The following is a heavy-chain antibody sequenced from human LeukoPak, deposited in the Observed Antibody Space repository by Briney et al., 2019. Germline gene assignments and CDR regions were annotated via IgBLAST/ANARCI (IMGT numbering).Heavy chain of an antibody. D-gene: IGHD2-2*01. CDR3: ARDFPEYCSSTSCYGDYFDY. Sequence: SETLSLTCTVPGGSISSYYWSWIRQPAGKGLEWIGRIYTSGSTNYNPSLKSRVTMSVDTSKNQFSLKLSSVTAADTAVYYCARDFPEYCSSTSCYGDYFDYWGQGTLVTVSS. CDR1: GGSISSYY. CDR2: IYTSGST. V-gene: IGHV4-4*07. J-gene: IGHJ4*02.